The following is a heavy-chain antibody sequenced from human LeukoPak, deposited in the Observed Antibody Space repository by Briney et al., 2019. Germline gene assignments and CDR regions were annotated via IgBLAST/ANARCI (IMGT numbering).Heavy chain of an antibody. CDR1: GFTFSSYA. V-gene: IGHV3-23*01. D-gene: IGHD3-9*01. CDR3: ARLPYYDILTGYYHDY. J-gene: IGHJ4*02. Sequence: PGGSLRLSCAVSGFTFSSYAMSWVRQAPGKGLEYVSGISGGGVTTYYAVSVKGRFTISRDNSKNTLYLQMNSLRAEDTAVYYCARLPYYDILTGYYHDYWGQGTLVTVSS. CDR2: ISGGGVTT.